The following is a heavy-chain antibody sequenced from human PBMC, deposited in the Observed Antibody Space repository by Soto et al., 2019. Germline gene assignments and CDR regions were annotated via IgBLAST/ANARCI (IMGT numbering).Heavy chain of an antibody. CDR1: GYIFTSYW. D-gene: IGHD6-13*01. J-gene: IGHJ6*02. CDR3: ARHGRSAAGAGYYYYGMDV. Sequence: EVQLVQSGAEVKKPGESLKISCKGSGYIFTSYWIGWVRQMPGKGLELMGIIYPGDSDTRYSPSFQGQVTISADKSISTAYLQWSSLKASDTAMYYCARHGRSAAGAGYYYYGMDVWGQGTTVTVSS. V-gene: IGHV5-51*01. CDR2: IYPGDSDT.